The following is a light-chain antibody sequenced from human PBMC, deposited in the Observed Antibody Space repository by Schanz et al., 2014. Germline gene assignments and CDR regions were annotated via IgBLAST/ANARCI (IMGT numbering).Light chain of an antibody. J-gene: IGKJ2*02. CDR3: QQYGSSPCT. V-gene: IGKV3-20*01. CDR2: GAS. Sequence: EIVLTQSPGTLSLSPGERATLSCRASHSVSSNSLVWYQQKPGQAPRLLIYGASSRPTGIPDRFSGSGSGTDFTLTISRLEPEDFAVYYCQQYGSSPCTFGQGTKLEIK. CDR1: HSVSSNS.